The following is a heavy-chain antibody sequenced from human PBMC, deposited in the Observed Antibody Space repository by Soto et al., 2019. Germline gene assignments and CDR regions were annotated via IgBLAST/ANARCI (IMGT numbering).Heavy chain of an antibody. CDR2: IYYSGST. V-gene: IGHV4-59*08. CDR3: ARLRVDTAMVHFDY. CDR1: GGSISSYY. Sequence: SETLSLTCTVSGGSISSYYWSWIRQPPGKGLEWIGYIYYSGSTNYNPSLKSRVTISVDTSKNQFSLKLSSVTAADTAVYYCARLRVDTAMVHFDYWGQGTLVTVSS. D-gene: IGHD5-18*01. J-gene: IGHJ4*02.